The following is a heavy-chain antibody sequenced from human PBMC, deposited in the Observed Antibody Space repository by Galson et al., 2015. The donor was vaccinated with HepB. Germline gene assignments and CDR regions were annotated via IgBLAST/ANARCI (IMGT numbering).Heavy chain of an antibody. CDR1: GDSVSSNSAA. D-gene: IGHD2-15*01. CDR3: ASADCSGGACYSDNAFDF. J-gene: IGHJ3*01. Sequence: CAISGDSVSSNSAAWNWIRQSPSRGLEWLGRTYYRSKWYNDYAVSVKSRITINPDTSKNQFSLQLNSVTPEDTAVYYCASADCSGGACYSDNAFDFWAQGTMVTVSS. V-gene: IGHV6-1*01. CDR2: TYYRSKWYN.